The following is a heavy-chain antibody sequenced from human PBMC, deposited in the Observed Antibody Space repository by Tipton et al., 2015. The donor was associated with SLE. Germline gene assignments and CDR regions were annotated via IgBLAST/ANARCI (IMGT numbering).Heavy chain of an antibody. V-gene: IGHV4-31*03. Sequence: TLSLTCTVSGVSISSGGHYWSWLRQLPGKGLEWIGYLYYSGSTEYNPSLKSRVTISIDSSKSQLSLNLRSVTAADTAVYYCARSRGSDYWWFAPWGQGTLVTVSS. CDR3: ARSRGSDYWWFAP. CDR1: GVSISSGGHY. D-gene: IGHD4-17*01. J-gene: IGHJ5*02. CDR2: LYYSGST.